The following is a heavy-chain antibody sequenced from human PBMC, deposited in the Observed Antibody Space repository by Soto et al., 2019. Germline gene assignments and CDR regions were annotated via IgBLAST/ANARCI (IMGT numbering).Heavy chain of an antibody. Sequence: GSLRLSCAASGFTFSSYSMNWVRQAPGKGLEWVSSISSSSSYIYYADSVKGRFTISRDNAKNSLYLQMNSLRAEDTAGYYCSIDSLTSRWRYVLGVRTFDYWGQGTLVTVSS. V-gene: IGHV3-21*01. CDR3: SIDSLTSRWRYVLGVRTFDY. D-gene: IGHD3-10*01. J-gene: IGHJ4*02. CDR1: GFTFSSYS. CDR2: ISSSSSYI.